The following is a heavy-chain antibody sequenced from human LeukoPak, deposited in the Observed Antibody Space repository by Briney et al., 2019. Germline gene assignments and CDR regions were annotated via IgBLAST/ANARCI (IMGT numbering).Heavy chain of an antibody. CDR2: INHSGST. CDR1: GGSFSGYY. Sequence: PSETLSLTCAVYGGSFSGYYWSWTRQPPGKGLEWIGEINHSGSTNYNPSLKSRVTISVDTSKNQFSLKLSSVTAADTAVYYCARRTVLLWFGGTFDYWGQGTLVTVSS. J-gene: IGHJ4*02. CDR3: ARRTVLLWFGGTFDY. V-gene: IGHV4-34*01. D-gene: IGHD3-10*01.